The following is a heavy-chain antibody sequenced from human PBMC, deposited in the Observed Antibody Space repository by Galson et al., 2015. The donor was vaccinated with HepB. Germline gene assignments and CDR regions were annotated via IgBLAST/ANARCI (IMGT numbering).Heavy chain of an antibody. D-gene: IGHD5-18*01. J-gene: IGHJ4*02. Sequence: SLRLSCAASGFTVSSNYMSWVRQAPGKGLEWVSVIYSGGSTYYADSVKGRFTISRDNSKNTLYLQMNSLRAEDTAVYYCARDTGPTWTPKGLGGYFDYWGQGTLVTVSS. CDR2: IYSGGST. CDR1: GFTVSSNY. V-gene: IGHV3-66*02. CDR3: ARDTGPTWTPKGLGGYFDY.